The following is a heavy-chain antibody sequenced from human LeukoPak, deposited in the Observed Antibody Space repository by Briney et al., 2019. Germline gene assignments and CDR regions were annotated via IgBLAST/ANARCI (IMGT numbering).Heavy chain of an antibody. CDR1: GFTFSSYS. CDR3: AKGLVVPAALGPNWFDP. D-gene: IGHD2-2*01. CDR2: ISSSSSYI. Sequence: KSGGSLRLSCAASGFTFSSYSMNWVRQAPGKGLEWVSSISSSSSYIYYADSVKGRFTISRDNSKNTLYLQMNSLRAEDTAVYYCAKGLVVPAALGPNWFDPWGQGTLVTVSS. V-gene: IGHV3-21*01. J-gene: IGHJ5*02.